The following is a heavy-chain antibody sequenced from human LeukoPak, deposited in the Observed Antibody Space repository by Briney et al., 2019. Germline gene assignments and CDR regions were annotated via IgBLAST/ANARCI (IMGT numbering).Heavy chain of an antibody. CDR3: ARRGYHDYSGFDY. V-gene: IGHV3-21*01. J-gene: IGHJ4*02. Sequence: GGSLRLSCAGSEFTFSSYSMHWVRQAPGKGLEWVSSISGRSDDIYYADSVQGRFTISRDNSKNSLYLQMKSLRAEDTALYYCARRGYHDYSGFDYWGQGTLVTVSS. CDR1: EFTFSSYS. CDR2: ISGRSDDI. D-gene: IGHD1-26*01.